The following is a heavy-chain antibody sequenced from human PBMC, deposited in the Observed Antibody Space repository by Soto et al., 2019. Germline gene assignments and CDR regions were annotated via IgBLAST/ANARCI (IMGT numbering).Heavy chain of an antibody. CDR1: SGSISSSNW. Sequence: QVQLQESGPGLVKPSGTLSLTCAVSSGSISSSNWWSWVRQPPGKGLEWIGEIYHSGSTNYNPSLKSRSTISVDKSKNQFSLKLNSVTAADTAVYYCARGSPGGSSDYYFDYWGQGTLVTVSS. CDR3: ARGSPGGSSDYYFDY. J-gene: IGHJ4*02. V-gene: IGHV4-4*02. D-gene: IGHD6-6*01. CDR2: IYHSGST.